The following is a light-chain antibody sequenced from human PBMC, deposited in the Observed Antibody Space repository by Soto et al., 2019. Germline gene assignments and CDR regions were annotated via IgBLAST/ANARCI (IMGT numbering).Light chain of an antibody. J-gene: IGKJ4*01. CDR2: GES. V-gene: IGKV3-15*01. CDR1: QSISNN. CDR3: KQYNNWPFP. Sequence: EILMTQSPATLSVSPGEIYTLSCMAIQSISNNLAWYQQKPGQDNRIIIYGESTRATGITARFSGSGSGTEFTLTISSMQSEDFAVYYCKQYNNWPFPLGGGTKVDIK.